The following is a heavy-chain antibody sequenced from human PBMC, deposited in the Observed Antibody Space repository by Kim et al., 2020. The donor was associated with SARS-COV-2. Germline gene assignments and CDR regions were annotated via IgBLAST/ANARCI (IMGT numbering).Heavy chain of an antibody. J-gene: IGHJ2*01. CDR2: IGTAGDT. V-gene: IGHV3-13*01. D-gene: IGHD4-17*01. Sequence: GGSLRLSCAASGFTFSSYDMHWVRQATGKGLEWVSAIGTAGDTYYPGSVRGRFTISRGNAKNSLYLQMNSLRAGDTAVYYCASVAYGDYSAWDWYFDLWGGGTLVTVSS. CDR3: ASVAYGDYSAWDWYFDL. CDR1: GFTFSSYD.